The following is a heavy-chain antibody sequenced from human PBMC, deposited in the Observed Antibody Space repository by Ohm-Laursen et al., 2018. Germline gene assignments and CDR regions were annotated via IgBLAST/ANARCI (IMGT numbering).Heavy chain of an antibody. CDR2: IDPYSDDT. V-gene: IGHV1-2*05. D-gene: IGHD6-6*01. Sequence: SVKVSCKASGGTFSSYAISWVRQVPGQGLEWMGRIDPYSDDTKYAQNFQGRVTMTTDTSIGTAYMELSRLTSDDTGVYYCATLTARLNYYFDYWGQGTLVTVSS. CDR3: ATLTARLNYYFDY. J-gene: IGHJ4*02. CDR1: GGTFSSYA.